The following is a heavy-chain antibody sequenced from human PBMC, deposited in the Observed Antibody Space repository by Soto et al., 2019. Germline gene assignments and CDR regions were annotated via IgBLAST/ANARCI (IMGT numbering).Heavy chain of an antibody. V-gene: IGHV4-39*01. J-gene: IGHJ4*02. Sequence: PSETLSLTCTVSGGSFKSGSYSWSWIRQPPGKGLEWIGSFYHSGSTYYNPSLKSRVTISVDTSKNQFSLKLSSVTAADTAVYYCASKGATIFDYWGQGTLVTVSS. D-gene: IGHD1-26*01. CDR3: ASKGATIFDY. CDR1: GGSFKSGSYS. CDR2: FYHSGST.